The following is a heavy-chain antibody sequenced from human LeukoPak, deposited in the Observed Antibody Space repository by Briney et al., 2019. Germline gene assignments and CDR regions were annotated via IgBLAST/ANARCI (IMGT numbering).Heavy chain of an antibody. J-gene: IGHJ4*02. CDR2: IKSDGTIT. D-gene: IGHD6-19*01. CDR1: GFPFSSYW. CDR3: AKVSKPSGWMFDC. Sequence: PGGSLRLSCAASGFPFSSYWMHWVRQAPGKGLVWVSRIKSDGTITNYVDSVKGRFTISRDNAKNTLYLQMNSLRAEDTAVYYCAKVSKPSGWMFDCWGQGTLVTVSS. V-gene: IGHV3-74*01.